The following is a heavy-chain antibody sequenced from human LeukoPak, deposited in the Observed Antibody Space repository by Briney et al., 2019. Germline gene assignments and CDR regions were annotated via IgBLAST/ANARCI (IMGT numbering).Heavy chain of an antibody. D-gene: IGHD3-3*01. J-gene: IGHJ6*02. CDR1: GYTFTSYD. CDR3: ARVPLYDFWSGYTYGMDV. Sequence: ASVKVSCKASGYTFTSYDINWVRQATGQGLEWMGWMNPNSGNTGYAQKFQGRVTMTRNTSISTAYMELSSLRSEDTAVYYCARVPLYDFWSGYTYGMDVWGQGTTVTVPS. V-gene: IGHV1-8*01. CDR2: MNPNSGNT.